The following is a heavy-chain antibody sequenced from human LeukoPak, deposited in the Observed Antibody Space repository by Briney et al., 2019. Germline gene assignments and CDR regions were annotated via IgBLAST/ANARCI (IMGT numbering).Heavy chain of an antibody. CDR3: ARDRGAYCGGDCYWNWFDP. J-gene: IGHJ5*02. CDR1: GYTFTSYG. Sequence: ASVKVSCKASGYTFTSYGISWVRQPPGQGLEWMGWISAYNGNTNYAQKLQGRVTMTTDTSTSTAYMELRSLRSDDTAVYYCARDRGAYCGGDCYWNWFDPWGQGTLVTVSS. V-gene: IGHV1-18*01. CDR2: ISAYNGNT. D-gene: IGHD2-21*02.